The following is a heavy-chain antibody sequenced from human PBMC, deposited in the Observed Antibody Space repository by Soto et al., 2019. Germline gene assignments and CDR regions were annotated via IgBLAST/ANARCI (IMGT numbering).Heavy chain of an antibody. V-gene: IGHV4-39*01. CDR3: ARHLTYCSAGSCYSDFPYYGMDV. J-gene: IGHJ6*02. D-gene: IGHD2-15*01. CDR2: IFYSGST. Sequence: SETLCLTCTVSGGSISSSGYYWGWIRRPPGKGLEWIGSIFYSGSTYYNPSLKSRVTISVDTSKNQFSLKLSSVTAADTAVYYCARHLTYCSAGSCYSDFPYYGMDVWGQGTTVTVSS. CDR1: GGSISSSGYY.